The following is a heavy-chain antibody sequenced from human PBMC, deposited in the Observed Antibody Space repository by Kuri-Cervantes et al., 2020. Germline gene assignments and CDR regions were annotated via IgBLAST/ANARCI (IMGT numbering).Heavy chain of an antibody. D-gene: IGHD5-18*01. CDR1: GFTFSSYG. J-gene: IGHJ6*02. V-gene: IGHV3-30*18. Sequence: GGSLRPSCAASGFTFSSYGMHWVRQAPGKGLEWVAVISYDGSDKYYADSVKGRFTISRDNSKNTLYLQMNSLRAEDTAVYYCAKDPERGYSYGWSMDVWGQGTTVTVSS. CDR3: AKDPERGYSYGWSMDV. CDR2: ISYDGSDK.